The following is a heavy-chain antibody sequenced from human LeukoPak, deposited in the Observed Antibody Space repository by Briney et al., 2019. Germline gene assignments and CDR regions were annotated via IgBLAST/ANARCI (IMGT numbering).Heavy chain of an antibody. CDR1: GFTFSSYW. Sequence: GGSLRLSCAASGFTFSSYWMSWVRQAPGKGLEWVANIKQDGSEKYYVDSVKGRFTISRDNVRNSLYLQMNSLRAEDTAVYYCARDRGIAVAGYYYYGMDVWGQGTTVTVSS. D-gene: IGHD6-19*01. CDR3: ARDRGIAVAGYYYYGMDV. J-gene: IGHJ6*02. V-gene: IGHV3-7*01. CDR2: IKQDGSEK.